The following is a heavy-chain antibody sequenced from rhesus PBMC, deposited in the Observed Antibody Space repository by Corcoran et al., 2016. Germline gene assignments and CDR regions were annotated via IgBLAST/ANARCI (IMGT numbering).Heavy chain of an antibody. CDR3: AAALLLDWFPDY. D-gene: IGHD3-3*01. CDR2: IYGSSGRT. Sequence: QVQLQESGPGVVKPSETLSLTCAVSGGSISGGYDWSWISQPPGKGLEWIGYIYGSSGRTNYNPSLKHRVTRSKDASRTEFSRKLSSVTAADTAVYHCAAALLLDWFPDYWGQGVLVTVSS. V-gene: IGHV4-76*01. CDR1: GGSISGGYD. J-gene: IGHJ4*01.